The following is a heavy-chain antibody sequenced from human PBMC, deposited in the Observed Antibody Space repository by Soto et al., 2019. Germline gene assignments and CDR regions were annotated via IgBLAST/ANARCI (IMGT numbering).Heavy chain of an antibody. CDR1: GFTFSSYR. V-gene: IGHV3-48*01. CDR2: ISSSSSTI. J-gene: IGHJ5*02. CDR3: AREADYVNWFDP. Sequence: VGSLRLSCAASGFTFSSYRMNWVRQAPGKGLEWVSYISSSSSTIYYADSVKGRFTISRDNAKNSLYPQMNSLRAEDTAVYYCAREADYVNWFDPWGQGTLVTVSS. D-gene: IGHD4-17*01.